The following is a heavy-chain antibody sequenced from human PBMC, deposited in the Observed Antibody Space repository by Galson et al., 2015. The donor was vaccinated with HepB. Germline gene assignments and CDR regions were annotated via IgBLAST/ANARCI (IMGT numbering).Heavy chain of an antibody. CDR2: ISYDGSNK. Sequence: SLRLSCAASGFTFSSYGMHWVRQAPGKGLEWVAVISYDGSNKYYADSVKGRFTISRDNSKNTLYLQMNSLRAEDTAVYYCAKDPKYYYDSSGLFDYWGQGTLVTVSS. V-gene: IGHV3-30*18. D-gene: IGHD3-22*01. CDR3: AKDPKYYYDSSGLFDY. J-gene: IGHJ4*02. CDR1: GFTFSSYG.